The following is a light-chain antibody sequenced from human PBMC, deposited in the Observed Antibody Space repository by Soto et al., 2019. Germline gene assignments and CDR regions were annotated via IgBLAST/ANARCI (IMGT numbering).Light chain of an antibody. J-gene: IGKJ5*01. CDR1: QSLVHSDGDTY. Sequence: IVMTPTPLSSPVTPGQPASISCRSSQSLVHSDGDTYLSWHQQRPVQPLRLPIYKVSNRFSGVQDRFRVSGAGTVFTLKLSGVVSVDDGLYYYMEAYQFRTCGRETRLEIK. CDR2: KVS. V-gene: IGKV2-24*01. CDR3: MEAYQFRT.